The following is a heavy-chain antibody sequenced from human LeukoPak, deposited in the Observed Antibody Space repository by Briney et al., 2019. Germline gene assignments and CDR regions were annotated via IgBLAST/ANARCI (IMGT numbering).Heavy chain of an antibody. CDR1: GGSISSGDYY. CDR3: ARVKFGELENDY. J-gene: IGHJ4*02. CDR2: IYYSGST. Sequence: SETLSLTCTVSGGSISSGDYYWSWIRQPPGKGLEWIGYIYYSGSTYYNPSLKSRVTISVDTSKNQFSLKLSSVTAADTAVYYCARVKFGELENDYWGQGTLVTVSS. D-gene: IGHD3-10*01. V-gene: IGHV4-30-4*01.